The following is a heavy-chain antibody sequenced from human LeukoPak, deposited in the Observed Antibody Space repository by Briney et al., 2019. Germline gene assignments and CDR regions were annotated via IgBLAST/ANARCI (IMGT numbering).Heavy chain of an antibody. CDR1: GFTFSSYW. CDR3: AREDQQLVRAFDI. Sequence: GGSLRLSCAASGFTFSSYWMHWVRQAPGKGLVWVSRINSDGSSTSYADSVKGRFTISRDNAKNTLYLQMNSLRAEDTAVYNCAREDQQLVRAFDIWGQGTMVPVSS. V-gene: IGHV3-74*01. D-gene: IGHD6-13*01. CDR2: INSDGSST. J-gene: IGHJ3*02.